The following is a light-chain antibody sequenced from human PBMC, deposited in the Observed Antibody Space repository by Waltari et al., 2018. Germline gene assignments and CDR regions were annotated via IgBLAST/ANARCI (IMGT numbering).Light chain of an antibody. CDR1: QTIANK. J-gene: IGKJ3*01. V-gene: IGKV3-15*01. Sequence: EIVMTQFPATLSVSPGEGVTLSCRASQTIANKLAWYQQKPGQAPRLLIYAASTRATGVPGRFSGGGSGTEFTLSISSLQSEDFAVYYCQQYFSWPPRVIFGPGTKVDMK. CDR3: QQYFSWPPRVI. CDR2: AAS.